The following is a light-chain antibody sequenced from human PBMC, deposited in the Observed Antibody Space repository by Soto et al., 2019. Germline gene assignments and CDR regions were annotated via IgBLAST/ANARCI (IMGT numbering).Light chain of an antibody. V-gene: IGKV3-20*01. CDR1: QSVSNTY. CDR2: AAS. CDR3: QQYGSSRWT. Sequence: EIVLTQSPDTLSLFPGERATLSCRASQSVSNTYLAWYQQKPDQAPRPLISAASTRAPGTPDRFSGSGSGTDFTLTISRLEPEDFAIYYCQQYGSSRWTFGQGTKVEIK. J-gene: IGKJ1*01.